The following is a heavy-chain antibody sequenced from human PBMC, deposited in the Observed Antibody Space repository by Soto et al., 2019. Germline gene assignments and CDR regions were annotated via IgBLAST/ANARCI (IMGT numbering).Heavy chain of an antibody. CDR1: GYTFATYD. D-gene: IGHD2-21*01. CDR2: MNPNSDKT. CDR3: ARSDGYNFNWLDS. V-gene: IGHV1-8*01. Sequence: QVQLVQSGAEVKTPGASVKVSCKASGYTFATYDINWVRQAPGQGLEWMGWMNPNSDKTGYAQKFQGRLTMTRDTALSIANMELSSLRNEDTAVYYCARSDGYNFNWLDSWGQGTLVTVSA. J-gene: IGHJ5*01.